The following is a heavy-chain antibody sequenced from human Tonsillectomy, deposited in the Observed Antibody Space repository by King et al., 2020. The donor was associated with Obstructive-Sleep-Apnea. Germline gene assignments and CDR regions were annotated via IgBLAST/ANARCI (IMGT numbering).Heavy chain of an antibody. CDR1: GFTVSSNY. CDR3: ARVFPDYYDSSGYDFDI. CDR2: IYSCGST. J-gene: IGHJ3*02. Sequence: VQLVESGGGLVQPGGSLRLSCAASGFTVSSNYMSWVRHAPGKGLEWGSVIYSCGSTYYAVSVKGRFTSSRHNSKNTLYLQMNSLRAEDTAVYYCARVFPDYYDSSGYDFDIWGQGTMVTVSS. V-gene: IGHV3-53*04. D-gene: IGHD3-22*01.